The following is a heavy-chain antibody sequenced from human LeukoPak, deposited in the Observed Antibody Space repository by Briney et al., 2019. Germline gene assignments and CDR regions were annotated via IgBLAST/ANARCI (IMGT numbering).Heavy chain of an antibody. V-gene: IGHV3-23*01. CDR3: AKPQSDGVYQVDY. Sequence: HPGGSLRLSSAASGFTFSSYAMSWVRQAPGKGLEWVSAISGSGGSTYYADSVKGRFTISRDNSKNTLYLQMNSLRAEDTAVYYCAKPQSDGVYQVDYWGQGTLVTVSS. D-gene: IGHD2-8*01. CDR2: ISGSGGST. CDR1: GFTFSSYA. J-gene: IGHJ4*02.